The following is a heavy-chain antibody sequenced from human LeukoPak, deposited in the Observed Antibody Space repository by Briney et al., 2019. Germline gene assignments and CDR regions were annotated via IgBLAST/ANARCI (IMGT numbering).Heavy chain of an antibody. V-gene: IGHV3-33*08. Sequence: GGSLRLSCAASGFTFSSYAMHWVRQAPGKGLEWVAVIWYDGSNKYYADSVKGRFTISRDNSKNTLYLQMNSLRAEDTAVYYCAREEYYDSSGPLGYWGQGTLVTVSS. D-gene: IGHD3-22*01. CDR3: AREEYYDSSGPLGY. CDR2: IWYDGSNK. J-gene: IGHJ4*02. CDR1: GFTFSSYA.